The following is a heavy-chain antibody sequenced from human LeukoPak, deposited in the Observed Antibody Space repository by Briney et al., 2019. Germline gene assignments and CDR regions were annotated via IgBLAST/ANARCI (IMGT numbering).Heavy chain of an antibody. CDR3: VREYSSSSGRAFDI. D-gene: IGHD6-6*01. CDR1: GFTFSSYS. V-gene: IGHV3-48*01. J-gene: IGHJ3*02. CDR2: ISSSSSAT. Sequence: TGGSPRLSCVASGFTFSSYSMNWVRQGPGKGLEWVSYISSSSSATHYADSVKGRFTISRDNAKNSLYLQMNSLRAEDTAVYYCVREYSSSSGRAFDIWGQGQWPPSLQ.